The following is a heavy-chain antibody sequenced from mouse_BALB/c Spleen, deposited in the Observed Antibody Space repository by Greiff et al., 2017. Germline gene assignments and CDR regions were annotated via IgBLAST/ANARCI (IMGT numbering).Heavy chain of an antibody. CDR3: ARHDGTNY. CDR2: ISSGGSYT. CDR1: GFTFSSYG. J-gene: IGHJ2*01. Sequence: EVKVVESGGDLVKPGGSLKLSCAASGFTFSSYGMSWVRQTPDKRLEWVATISSGGSYTYYPDSVKGRFTISRDNAKNTLYLQMSSLKSEDTAMYYCARHDGTNYWGQGTTRTVSS. D-gene: IGHD2-3*01. V-gene: IGHV5-6*01.